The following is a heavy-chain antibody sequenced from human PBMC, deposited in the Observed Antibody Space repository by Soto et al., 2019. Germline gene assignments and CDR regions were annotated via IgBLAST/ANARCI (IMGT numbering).Heavy chain of an antibody. Sequence: LRLSCAASGFTFSSYAMSWVRQAPGKGLEWVSAISGSGGSTYYADSVKGRFTISRDNSKNTLYLQMNSLRAEDTAVYYCAKFQPSYYGSGSYSYFDYWGQGTLVTVSS. CDR2: ISGSGGST. CDR1: GFTFSSYA. J-gene: IGHJ4*02. CDR3: AKFQPSYYGSGSYSYFDY. D-gene: IGHD3-10*01. V-gene: IGHV3-23*01.